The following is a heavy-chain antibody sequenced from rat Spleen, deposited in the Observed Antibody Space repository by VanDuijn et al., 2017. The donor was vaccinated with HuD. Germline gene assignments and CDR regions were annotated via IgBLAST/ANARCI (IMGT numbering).Heavy chain of an antibody. CDR3: TRHLYYGYRGFDY. CDR2: ISYDGSIT. D-gene: IGHD1-9*01. CDR1: GFTFSDYY. Sequence: EVQLVKSDGGLVQPGRSLKLSCAASGFTFSDYYMAWVRQAPTKGLEWVATISYDGSITYHRDSVKGRFTISRDNAKSTLYLQMDSLRSEDTATYYCTRHLYYGYRGFDYWGQGVMVTVSS. V-gene: IGHV5-29*01. J-gene: IGHJ2*01.